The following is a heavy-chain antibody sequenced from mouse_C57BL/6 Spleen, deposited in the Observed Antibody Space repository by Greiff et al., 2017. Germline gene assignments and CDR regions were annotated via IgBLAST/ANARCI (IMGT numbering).Heavy chain of an antibody. CDR2: IYPGNSDT. Sequence: EVQLQESGTVLARPGASVKMSCKTSGYTFTSYWMHWVKQRPGQGLEWIGAIYPGNSDTSYNQKFKGKAKLTAVTSASTAYMELSSLTNEDSAVYYCTREESLRRGYAMDYWGQGTSVTVSS. CDR1: GYTFTSYW. D-gene: IGHD2-12*01. J-gene: IGHJ4*01. V-gene: IGHV1-5*01. CDR3: TREESLRRGYAMDY.